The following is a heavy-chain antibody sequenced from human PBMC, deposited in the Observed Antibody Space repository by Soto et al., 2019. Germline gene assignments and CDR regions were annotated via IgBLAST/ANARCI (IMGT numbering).Heavy chain of an antibody. CDR3: ASSIAAREHYYYYYGMDV. CDR2: ISYDGSNK. J-gene: IGHJ6*02. Sequence: GGSLRLSCAASGFTFSSYAMHWVRQAPGKGLEWVAVISYDGSNKYYADSVKGRFTISRDNSKNTLYLQMNSLRAEDTAVYYRASSIAAREHYYYYYGMDVWGQGTTVTVSS. D-gene: IGHD6-6*01. V-gene: IGHV3-30-3*01. CDR1: GFTFSSYA.